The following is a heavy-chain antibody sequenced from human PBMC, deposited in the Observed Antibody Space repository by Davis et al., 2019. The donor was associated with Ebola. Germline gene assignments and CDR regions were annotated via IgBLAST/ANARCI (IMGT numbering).Heavy chain of an antibody. Sequence: GESLKISCKGSGYSFTSYWISWVRQMPGKGLEWMGRIDPSDSYTNYSPSFQGHVTISADKSIRTAYLQLSSLKASDTAIYYCARGTNGYNPGGYFDSWGQGTLVTVSS. CDR3: ARGTNGYNPGGYFDS. CDR1: GYSFTSYW. D-gene: IGHD5-24*01. V-gene: IGHV5-10-1*01. CDR2: IDPSDSYT. J-gene: IGHJ4*02.